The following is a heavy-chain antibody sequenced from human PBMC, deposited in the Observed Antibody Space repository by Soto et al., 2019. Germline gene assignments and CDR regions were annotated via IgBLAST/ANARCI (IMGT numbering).Heavy chain of an antibody. CDR1: GGSFSGYY. Sequence: PSETLSLTCAVYGGSFSGYYWSWIRQPPGKGLEWIGEINHSGSTNYNPSLKSRVTISVDTSKNQFSLKLSSVTAADTAVYYCASSYRPYYYYMDVWGKGTTVTVSS. D-gene: IGHD3-10*01. CDR2: INHSGST. J-gene: IGHJ6*03. V-gene: IGHV4-34*01. CDR3: ASSYRPYYYYMDV.